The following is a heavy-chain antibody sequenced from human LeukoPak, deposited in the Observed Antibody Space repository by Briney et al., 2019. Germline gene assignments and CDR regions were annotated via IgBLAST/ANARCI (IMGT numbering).Heavy chain of an antibody. J-gene: IGHJ4*02. Sequence: SETLSLTCAVYGGSFSGYYWSWIRQPPGKGLEWIGEINHSGSTNYNPSLKSRVTISVGTSKNQFSLKLSSVTAADTAVYYCARRSIVVVPAANGGFDYWGQGTLVTVSS. CDR1: GGSFSGYY. V-gene: IGHV4-34*01. CDR3: ARRSIVVVPAANGGFDY. CDR2: INHSGST. D-gene: IGHD2-2*01.